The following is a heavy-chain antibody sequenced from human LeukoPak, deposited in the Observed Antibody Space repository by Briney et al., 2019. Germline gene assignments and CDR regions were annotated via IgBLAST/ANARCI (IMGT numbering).Heavy chain of an antibody. D-gene: IGHD1-1*01. CDR2: MNPNSGNT. CDR1: GYTFTSYD. V-gene: IGHV1-8*03. CDR3: AKAQGSLVWNVAFNI. Sequence: ASVKVSCKASGYTFTSYDINWVRQATGQGLEWMGWMNPNSGNTGYAQKFQGRVTITRNTSISTAYMELSSLRSEDTAVYYCAKAQGSLVWNVAFNIWGQGTMVTVSS. J-gene: IGHJ3*02.